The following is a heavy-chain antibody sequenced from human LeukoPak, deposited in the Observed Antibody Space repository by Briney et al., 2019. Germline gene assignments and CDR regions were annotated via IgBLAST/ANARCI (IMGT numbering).Heavy chain of an antibody. CDR2: IYHSGST. CDR3: ARDLKQYQLLSYPNRFDP. D-gene: IGHD2-2*01. V-gene: IGHV4-38-2*02. J-gene: IGHJ5*02. CDR1: GYSISSGYY. Sequence: PSETLSLTCTVSGYSISSGYYWGWIRQPPGKGLEWIGSIYHSGSTYYNPSLKSRVTISVDTSKNQFSLKLSSVTAADTAVYYCARDLKQYQLLSYPNRFDPWGQGTLVTVSS.